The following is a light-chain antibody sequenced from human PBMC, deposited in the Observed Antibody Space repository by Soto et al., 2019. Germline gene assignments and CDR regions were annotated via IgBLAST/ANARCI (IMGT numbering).Light chain of an antibody. CDR3: CSYSDTNTYV. J-gene: IGLJ1*01. Sequence: QSALTQPRSASGSPGQSITISCTGTSSDVGGYNYVSWYQQHPAKAPKLIIFAVSKRPSGVPNRFSGSKSGNTASLTISGLQAEDEADYYCCSYSDTNTYVFGSGTKLTVL. CDR2: AVS. CDR1: SSDVGGYNY. V-gene: IGLV2-11*01.